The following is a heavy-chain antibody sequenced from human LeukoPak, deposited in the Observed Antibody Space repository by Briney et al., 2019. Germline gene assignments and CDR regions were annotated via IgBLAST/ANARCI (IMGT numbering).Heavy chain of an antibody. D-gene: IGHD3-10*01. V-gene: IGHV3-21*01. CDR2: ISSSSSYI. CDR1: GFTFSSYS. Sequence: GGSLRLSCAASGFTFSSYSMNWVRQAPGKGLEWVSSISSSSSYIYYADSVKGRFTISRDNAKNSLYLQMNSLRAEDTAVYYCARVKVLGEFMLFAFDYWGQGTLVTVSS. CDR3: ARVKVLGEFMLFAFDY. J-gene: IGHJ4*02.